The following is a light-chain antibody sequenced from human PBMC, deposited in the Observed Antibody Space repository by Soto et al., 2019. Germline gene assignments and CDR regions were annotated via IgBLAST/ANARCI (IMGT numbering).Light chain of an antibody. V-gene: IGLV2-14*01. J-gene: IGLJ3*02. CDR1: SSDVGAYNY. Sequence: QAVLTQPASVSGSPGQSITISCTGTSSDVGAYNYVSWYQQHSGKAPKLIIYGVTNRPSGVSNRFSASKSGNTASLTIFGLQAEDEADYYCSSYTSSSSWVFGGGTQLTVL. CDR3: SSYTSSSSWV. CDR2: GVT.